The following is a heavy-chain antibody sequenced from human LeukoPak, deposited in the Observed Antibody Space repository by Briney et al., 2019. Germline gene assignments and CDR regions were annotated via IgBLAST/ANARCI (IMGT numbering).Heavy chain of an antibody. D-gene: IGHD3-9*01. V-gene: IGHV4-59*01. CDR3: AREDKRAYYDILTGYYTEYYFDY. CDR2: IYYSGST. Sequence: SETLSLTCTVSGGSISSYYWSWIRQPPGKGLEWIGYIYYSGSTNYNPSLKSRVTISVDTSKNQFSLKLSSVTAADTAVYYCAREDKRAYYDILTGYYTEYYFDYWGQGTLVTVSS. CDR1: GGSISSYY. J-gene: IGHJ4*02.